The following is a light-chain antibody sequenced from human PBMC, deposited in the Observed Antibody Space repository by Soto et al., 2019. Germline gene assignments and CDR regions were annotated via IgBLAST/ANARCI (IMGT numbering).Light chain of an antibody. CDR2: GAS. CDR3: HQYNRYPQT. V-gene: IGKV1-16*01. CDR1: QDIRIY. Sequence: DIQLTQSPSSLSASVGDRVTNTCRASQDIRIYLAWFQKKPGKAPKSLIYGASTSQSGVPSRFSGSAYGTDFTLTISSLQPEDSATYYCHQYNRYPQTFGQGTEVEIK. J-gene: IGKJ1*01.